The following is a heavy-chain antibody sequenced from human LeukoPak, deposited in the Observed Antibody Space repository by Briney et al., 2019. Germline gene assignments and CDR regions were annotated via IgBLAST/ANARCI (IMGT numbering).Heavy chain of an antibody. Sequence: PGGPLRLSCAASGFPFSIYAMICLRQAPGKAVECVSAISGRGDNTYYADSVKGRFTISRDNSKNTLYLQMNSLGAEDTAVYYCGVDIVVVPGAPNWFDPWGQGTLVTVSS. J-gene: IGHJ5*02. V-gene: IGHV3-23*01. CDR3: GVDIVVVPGAPNWFDP. CDR1: GFPFSIYA. CDR2: ISGRGDNT. D-gene: IGHD2-2*01.